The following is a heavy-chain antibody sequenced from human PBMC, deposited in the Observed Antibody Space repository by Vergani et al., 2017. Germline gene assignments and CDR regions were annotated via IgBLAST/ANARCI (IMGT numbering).Heavy chain of an antibody. D-gene: IGHD3-16*01. V-gene: IGHV3-20*04. CDR3: VKDNDYDADGPFDL. CDR1: GFIFDDYG. Sequence: EVHLLESGGGLVQSGGSLRLSCAASGFIFDDYGMAWVRQATGKGLEWVAGINWNGAAVVYGDSVKGRFTISRDNAKKAVFLQMNNLRHEDTSLYFCVKDNDYDADGPFDLWGRGTLVTVSS. J-gene: IGHJ2*01. CDR2: INWNGAAV.